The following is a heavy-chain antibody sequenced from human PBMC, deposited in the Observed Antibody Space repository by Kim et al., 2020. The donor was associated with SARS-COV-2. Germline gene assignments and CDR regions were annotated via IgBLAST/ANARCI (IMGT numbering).Heavy chain of an antibody. CDR3: ARAYYTVTTYYFDY. J-gene: IGHJ4*02. CDR2: IYYSGST. Sequence: SETLSLTCTVSGGSISSYYWSWIRQPPGKGLEWIGYIYYSGSTNYNPSLKSRVTISVDTSKNQFSLKLSSVTAADTAVYYCARAYYTVTTYYFDYWGQGTLVTVSS. CDR1: GGSISSYY. V-gene: IGHV4-59*01. D-gene: IGHD4-17*01.